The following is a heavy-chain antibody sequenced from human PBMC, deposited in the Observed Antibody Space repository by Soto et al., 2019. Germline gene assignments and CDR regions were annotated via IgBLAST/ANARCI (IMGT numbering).Heavy chain of an antibody. CDR3: GRGLGSHYGMDV. CDR1: EFTFSSYW. J-gene: IGHJ6*02. CDR2: IRGDGSIT. D-gene: IGHD3-9*01. Sequence: EVQLVESGGGLVQPGGSLRLSCAASEFTFSSYWMHWVRQAPGKGLTWVSRIRGDGSITNYADSVKGRFTISRDNAKNTLYLQMNGLRAEDTAVYYGGRGLGSHYGMDVWGQGTTVTFSS. V-gene: IGHV3-74*01.